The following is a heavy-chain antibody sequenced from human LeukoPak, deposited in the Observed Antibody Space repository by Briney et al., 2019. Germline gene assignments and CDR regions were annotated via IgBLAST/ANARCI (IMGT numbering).Heavy chain of an antibody. J-gene: IGHJ4*02. Sequence: PSETLSLTCTVSGGSISRSLYYWGWIRQPPGKGLEWIGEINHSGTTNYNPSLKSRVTISVDTSKSQFSLKLSSVTAADTAVYYCARQSHVDTSMVFWGQGTLVTVSS. D-gene: IGHD5-18*01. CDR2: INHSGTT. V-gene: IGHV4-39*01. CDR3: ARQSHVDTSMVF. CDR1: GGSISRSLYY.